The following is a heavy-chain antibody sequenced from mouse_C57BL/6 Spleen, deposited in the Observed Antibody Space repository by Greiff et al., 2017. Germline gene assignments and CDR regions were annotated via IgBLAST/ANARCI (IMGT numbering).Heavy chain of an antibody. CDR3: ARYYYGSSHVGYFDV. Sequence: VKLQESGPELVKPGASVKISCKASGYAFSSSWMNWVKQRPGKGLEWIGRIYPGDGDTNYNGKFKGKATLTADKSSSTAYMQLSSLTSEDSAVYFCARYYYGSSHVGYFDVWGTGTTVTVSS. CDR2: IYPGDGDT. V-gene: IGHV1-82*01. J-gene: IGHJ1*03. CDR1: GYAFSSSW. D-gene: IGHD1-1*01.